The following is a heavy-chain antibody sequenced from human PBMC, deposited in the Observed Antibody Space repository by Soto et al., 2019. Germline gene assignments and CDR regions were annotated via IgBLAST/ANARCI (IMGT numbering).Heavy chain of an antibody. CDR1: GFTFSSFF. CDR3: ARESKNYFDSSGTMI. J-gene: IGHJ4*02. V-gene: IGHV3-23*01. Sequence: GGSLRLSCTASGFTFSSFFMNWVRQAPGKGPEWVSGIDTSGGVTKYADSVKGRFTISRDNSKNTLYLQMSSLRAEDTAVYYCARESKNYFDSSGTMIWGQGTLVTVSS. D-gene: IGHD3-22*01. CDR2: IDTSGGVT.